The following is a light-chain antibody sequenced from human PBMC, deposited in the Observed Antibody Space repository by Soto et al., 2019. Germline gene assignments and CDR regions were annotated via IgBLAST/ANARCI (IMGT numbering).Light chain of an antibody. V-gene: IGKV1D-16*01. J-gene: IGKJ4*01. CDR1: QGINSW. Sequence: DVQMTQSPSSLSASVGDRVTITCRASQGINSWLAWYQQKPEKAPKSLIYAASSLQTGVPSSFSGSGSGTDSTLTINNLQPEDSATYYSQQHNVNPITFGGGTTVEIK. CDR3: QQHNVNPIT. CDR2: AAS.